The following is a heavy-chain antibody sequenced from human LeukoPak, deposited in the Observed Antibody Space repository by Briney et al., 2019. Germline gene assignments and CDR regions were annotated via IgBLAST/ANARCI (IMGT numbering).Heavy chain of an antibody. D-gene: IGHD2-8*01. Sequence: ASVKVSCKVSGYTLTELSMHWVRQAPGKGLEWMGGFDPEDGETIYAQKFQGRVTMTEDTSTDTAYMELSSLRSEDTAVYYCARGHEGYCTNGVCYFDYWGQGTLVTVSS. V-gene: IGHV1-24*01. CDR2: FDPEDGET. J-gene: IGHJ4*02. CDR1: GYTLTELS. CDR3: ARGHEGYCTNGVCYFDY.